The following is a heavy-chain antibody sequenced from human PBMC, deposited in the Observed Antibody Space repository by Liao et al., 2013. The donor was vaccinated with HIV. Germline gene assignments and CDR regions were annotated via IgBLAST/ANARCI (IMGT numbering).Heavy chain of an antibody. CDR2: MHTSGAT. CDR1: GDSSRYHY. CDR3: AKVRFLQWFEDS. Sequence: QAQLQESGPRLVRPSETLSLTCTVSGDSSRYHYWSWIRQSAGKGLEWIGRMHTSGATSLSPSLRGRLTVSLDMSKNHFSLNLNSVTAADTALYYCAKVRFLQWFEDSWGQGTLVTVSS. D-gene: IGHD3-3*01. J-gene: IGHJ4*02. V-gene: IGHV4-4*07.